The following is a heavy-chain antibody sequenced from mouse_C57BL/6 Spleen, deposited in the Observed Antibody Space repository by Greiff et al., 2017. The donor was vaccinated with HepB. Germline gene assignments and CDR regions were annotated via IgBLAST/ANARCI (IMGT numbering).Heavy chain of an antibody. CDR1: GYTFTDYY. Sequence: EVQLQQSGPVLVKPGASVKMSCKASGYTFTDYYMNWVKQSHGKSLEWIGVINPYNGGTSYNQKFKGKATLTVDKSSSTAYMELNSLTSEDSAVYYCARGGDYDGYYYAMDYWGQGTSVTVSS. J-gene: IGHJ4*01. D-gene: IGHD2-3*01. V-gene: IGHV1-19*01. CDR3: ARGGDYDGYYYAMDY. CDR2: INPYNGGT.